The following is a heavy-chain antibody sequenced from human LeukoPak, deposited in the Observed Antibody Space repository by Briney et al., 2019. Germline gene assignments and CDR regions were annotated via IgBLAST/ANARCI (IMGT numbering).Heavy chain of an antibody. V-gene: IGHV1-18*01. CDR1: GYTFTSSG. CDR2: ISANNGKT. D-gene: IGHD1-1*01. J-gene: IGHJ5*02. CDR3: ARDLVGWNDEENNWFDP. Sequence: ASVKVSCKASGYTFTSSGISWVRQAPGQGLEWMGWISANNGKTKYTQKLQDRVTMTTDTSTSTAYMELRSLRSDDTAMYYCARDLVGWNDEENNWFDPWGQGTLVTVSS.